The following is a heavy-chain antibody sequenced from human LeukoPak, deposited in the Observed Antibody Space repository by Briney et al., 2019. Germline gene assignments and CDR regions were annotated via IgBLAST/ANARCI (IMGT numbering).Heavy chain of an antibody. CDR3: ARGPSYDFWSGHNFDY. CDR1: GYSISSGYY. D-gene: IGHD3-3*01. V-gene: IGHV4-38-2*01. J-gene: IGHJ4*02. CDR2: IYHSGST. Sequence: PSETLSLTCAVSGYSISSGYYWGWIRQPPGKGLEWIGSIYHSGSTYYNPSLKSRVTIPVDTSKNQFSLKLSSVTAADTAVYYCARGPSYDFWSGHNFDYWGQGTLVTVSS.